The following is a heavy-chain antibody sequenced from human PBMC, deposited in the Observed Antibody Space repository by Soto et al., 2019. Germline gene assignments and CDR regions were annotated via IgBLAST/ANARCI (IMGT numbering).Heavy chain of an antibody. V-gene: IGHV3-48*02. J-gene: IGHJ3*02. D-gene: IGHD2-21*02. Sequence: PGGSLRLSCAASGFTFSSYSMNWVRQAPGKGLEWVSYISSSSSTIYYADSVRGRFTISRDNAKNSLYLQMNSLRDEDTAVYYCARDTYCGGDCYSTAVGAFDIWGQGTMVTVSS. CDR2: ISSSSSTI. CDR3: ARDTYCGGDCYSTAVGAFDI. CDR1: GFTFSSYS.